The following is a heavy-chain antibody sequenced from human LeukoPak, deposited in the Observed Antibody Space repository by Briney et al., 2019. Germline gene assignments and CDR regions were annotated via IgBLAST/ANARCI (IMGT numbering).Heavy chain of an antibody. J-gene: IGHJ4*02. D-gene: IGHD3-16*02. CDR3: AKDLMITFGGVIVDY. CDR2: ISYDGSNK. Sequence: GGSLRLSCAASGFTFSSYGMHWVRQAPGKGLEWVAVISYDGSNKYYADSVKGRFTISRDNSKNTLYLQMNSLRAEDTAVYYCAKDLMITFGGVIVDYWGQGTLVTVSS. V-gene: IGHV3-30*18. CDR1: GFTFSSYG.